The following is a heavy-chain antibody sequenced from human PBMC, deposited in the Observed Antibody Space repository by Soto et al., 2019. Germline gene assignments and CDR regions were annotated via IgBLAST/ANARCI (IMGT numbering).Heavy chain of an antibody. V-gene: IGHV4-31*03. CDR1: GGSISSGGYY. Sequence: LSLTCTVSGGSISSGGYYWSWIRQHPGKGLEWIGYIYYSGGTYYNPSLKSRVTISVDTSKNQFSLKLSSVTAADTAVYYCARGEGDVDTAMVDAFDIWGQGTMVTVSS. J-gene: IGHJ3*02. D-gene: IGHD5-18*01. CDR3: ARGEGDVDTAMVDAFDI. CDR2: IYYSGGT.